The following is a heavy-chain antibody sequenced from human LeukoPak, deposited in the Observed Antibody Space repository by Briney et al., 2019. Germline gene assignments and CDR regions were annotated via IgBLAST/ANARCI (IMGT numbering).Heavy chain of an antibody. CDR1: GGSISSYY. V-gene: IGHV4-4*07. D-gene: IGHD6-25*01. Sequence: SETLSLTCTVSGGSISSYYWSWIRQPAGKGLEWIGRIYTSGSTNYNPSLKSRVTMSVDTSKNQFSLKLSSLSAADTAVYYCVRLAALRGFYYYMDVWGKGTAVTVSS. J-gene: IGHJ6*03. CDR3: VRLAALRGFYYYMDV. CDR2: IYTSGST.